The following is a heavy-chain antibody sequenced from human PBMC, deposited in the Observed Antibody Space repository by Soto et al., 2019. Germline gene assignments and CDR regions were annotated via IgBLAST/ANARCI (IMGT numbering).Heavy chain of an antibody. V-gene: IGHV3-33*01. Sequence: QVQLVESGGGVIQPGKSLRLSCAASGFAFSADAMHWVRQAPGKGLEWVAVLWADGSRQFYLDSVKGRFSVSRDDSKNTLYLQMNNLRIDDTAMYFCVRGIGYWVLSENWCQGTLVSVSS. D-gene: IGHD2-2*03. CDR2: LWADGSRQ. J-gene: IGHJ4*02. CDR1: GFAFSADA. CDR3: VRGIGYWVLSEN.